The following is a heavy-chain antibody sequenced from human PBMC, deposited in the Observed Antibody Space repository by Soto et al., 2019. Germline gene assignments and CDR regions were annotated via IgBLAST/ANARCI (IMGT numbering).Heavy chain of an antibody. J-gene: IGHJ4*02. CDR3: ARVDPRGVAVVRDY. CDR2: ISGFNGQT. CDR1: GNTFASHG. Sequence: QVQLVQSGPEVKKPGASLKVSCKASGNTFASHGFSWVRQAPGQGLEWMGWISGFNGQTNYALKFQGRVTLTTDTSTSTAYMELRSLRSDDTAVYFCARVDPRGVAVVRDYWGQGTVVTVSS. V-gene: IGHV1-18*01. D-gene: IGHD3-10*01.